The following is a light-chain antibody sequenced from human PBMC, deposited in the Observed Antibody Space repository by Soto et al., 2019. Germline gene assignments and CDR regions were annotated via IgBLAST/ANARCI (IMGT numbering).Light chain of an antibody. Sequence: QSALTQPASVSGSPVQSITIFCTGTSRYVGSYNYVSWYQQPPGRAPKLMIYDVSSRPSGVSNRFSGSKSGNTASLTISGLQAEDEADYFCTSYTSSSTYVFGTGTKVTVL. CDR2: DVS. V-gene: IGLV2-14*03. CDR1: SRYVGSYNY. CDR3: TSYTSSSTYV. J-gene: IGLJ1*01.